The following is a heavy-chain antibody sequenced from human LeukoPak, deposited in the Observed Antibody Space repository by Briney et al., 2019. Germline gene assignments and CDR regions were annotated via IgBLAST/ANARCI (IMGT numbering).Heavy chain of an antibody. D-gene: IGHD4-11*01. CDR3: ARAVTTGYFDL. V-gene: IGHV3-23*01. CDR2: ISDGGGST. J-gene: IGHJ2*01. Sequence: GGSLRLSWAAYGFTFSSRVMSWVSQAPGKGLEWVSVISDGGGSTNYADSVKGRFTVSRDNSKNTLYLQMISLRAEDTAVYYCARAVTTGYFDLWGRGALVTVSS. CDR1: GFTFSSRV.